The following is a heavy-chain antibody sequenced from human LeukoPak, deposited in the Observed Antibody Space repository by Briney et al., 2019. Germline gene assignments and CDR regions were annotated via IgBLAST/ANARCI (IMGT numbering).Heavy chain of an antibody. Sequence: VASVKVSCKASGYTFTSYGISWVRQAPGQGLEWMGWISAYNGNTNYAQKLQGRVTMTTDTSTSTAYMELRSLRSDDTAVYYCARDIIAAAGSMSEGYGMDVWGQGTTVTVSS. CDR3: ARDIIAAAGSMSEGYGMDV. V-gene: IGHV1-18*01. D-gene: IGHD6-13*01. J-gene: IGHJ6*02. CDR1: GYTFTSYG. CDR2: ISAYNGNT.